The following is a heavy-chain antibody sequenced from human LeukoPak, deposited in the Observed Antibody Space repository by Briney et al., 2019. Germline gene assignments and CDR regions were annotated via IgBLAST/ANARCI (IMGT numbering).Heavy chain of an antibody. V-gene: IGHV1-18*01. CDR2: ISAYNGKT. CDR1: GGTFSSYA. CDR3: ARVVLTATRYYYYYMDV. D-gene: IGHD2-15*01. Sequence: ASVKVSCEASGGTFSSYAISWVRQAPGQGLEWMGWISAYNGKTNYAQKFQGRVTMTTDTSTSTAYMELRSLRSDDTAVYYCARVVLTATRYYYYYMDVWGKGTTVTVSS. J-gene: IGHJ6*03.